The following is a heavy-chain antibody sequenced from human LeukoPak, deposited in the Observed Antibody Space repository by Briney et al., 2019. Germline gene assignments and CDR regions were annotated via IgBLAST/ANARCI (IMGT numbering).Heavy chain of an antibody. V-gene: IGHV3-9*03. CDR1: GFTFDDYA. D-gene: IGHD6-19*01. CDR3: AKDYRAVAGTGGAFDY. Sequence: GGSLRLSCAASGFTFDDYAMHWVRQAPGKGLEWVSGISWNSGIIVYADSVKGRFTISRDNAKSSLYLQMNSLRPEDMALYYCAKDYRAVAGTGGAFDYWGQGTLVTVSS. J-gene: IGHJ4*02. CDR2: ISWNSGII.